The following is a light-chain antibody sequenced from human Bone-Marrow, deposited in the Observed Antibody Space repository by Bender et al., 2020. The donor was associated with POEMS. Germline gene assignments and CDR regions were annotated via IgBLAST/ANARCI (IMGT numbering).Light chain of an antibody. Sequence: QSALTQPASVSGSPGQSITISCTGTSSDVGSYNVVSWYQQYPGKAPKVMIYEVSKWPSGVSNRFSGSKSGNTASLTISGLQPEDEGDYYCSFYGGRRALVFGGGTKLTVL. CDR2: EVS. J-gene: IGLJ3*02. CDR1: SSDVGSYNV. CDR3: SFYGGRRALV. V-gene: IGLV2-23*02.